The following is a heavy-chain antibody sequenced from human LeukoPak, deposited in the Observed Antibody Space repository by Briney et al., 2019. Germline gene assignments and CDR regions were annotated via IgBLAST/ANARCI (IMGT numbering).Heavy chain of an antibody. J-gene: IGHJ5*02. CDR3: AREIAGAVAVVNWFDP. CDR2: IKPSGGSS. CDR1: GYTFTSYY. D-gene: IGHD6-19*01. V-gene: IGHV1-46*01. Sequence: ASVEVSCKASGYTFTSYYMHWVRQAPGQWLEWMGIIKPSGGSSSYAQKFQGRVTMTRDTSTSTVYMELSSLRSEDTAVYYCAREIAGAVAVVNWFDPWGQGTLVTVSS.